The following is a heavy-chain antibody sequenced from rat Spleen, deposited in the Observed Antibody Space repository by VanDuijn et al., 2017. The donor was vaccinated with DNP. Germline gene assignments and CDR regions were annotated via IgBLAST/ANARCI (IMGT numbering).Heavy chain of an antibody. V-gene: IGHV5-17*01. CDR2: ISYDGSST. Sequence: EVQLVESGGGLVPPGRSQKLSCAASGFTFSDYAMAWVRQAPKRGLEWVATISYDGSSTYYRDSVRGRFTISRDYARSTLYLQMDSLRSEDTATYYCARDRTTAYYFDYWGQGVMVTVSS. J-gene: IGHJ2*01. CDR3: ARDRTTAYYFDY. D-gene: IGHD1-11*01. CDR1: GFTFSDYA.